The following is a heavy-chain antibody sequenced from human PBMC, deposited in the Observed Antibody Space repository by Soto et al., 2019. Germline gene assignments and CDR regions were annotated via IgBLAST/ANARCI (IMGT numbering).Heavy chain of an antibody. V-gene: IGHV1-18*04. D-gene: IGHD2-2*02. CDR1: GYTFTSHG. CDR3: ARDRYCASPSCYKHYYFGMDT. Sequence: QDQLVQSGAEVKKPGASVKISCEASGYTFTSHGISWVRQAPGQGLEWQGWISTYNSRTHYAQKVQGRVTMTTDTSTSTAYLDLRSLTFDDTAVYYCARDRYCASPSCYKHYYFGMDTWGQGTTVTVSS. J-gene: IGHJ6*02. CDR2: ISTYNSRT.